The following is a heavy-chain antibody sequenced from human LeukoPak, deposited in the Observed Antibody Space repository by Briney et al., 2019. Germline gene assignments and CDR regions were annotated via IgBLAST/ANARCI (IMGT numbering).Heavy chain of an antibody. CDR3: ARGQKSWGYWFDP. Sequence: ASVKVSCKASGHTFASYDINWLRQATGQGLEWMGWMNPTSGNTGYAQKFQGRVTMTRNTSISTAYMELSNLTSEDTAVYYCARGQKSWGYWFDPWGQGNLVIVSS. CDR2: MNPTSGNT. CDR1: GHTFASYD. V-gene: IGHV1-8*01. D-gene: IGHD7-27*01. J-gene: IGHJ5*02.